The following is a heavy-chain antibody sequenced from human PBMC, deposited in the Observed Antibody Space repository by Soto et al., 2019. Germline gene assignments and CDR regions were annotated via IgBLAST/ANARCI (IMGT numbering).Heavy chain of an antibody. CDR2: INNEGSHT. J-gene: IGHJ5*02. V-gene: IGHV3-74*01. Sequence: EVQLVESGGGLVQPGGSLRLSCAASGFTFSTYWMHWVRQVPGKGLVWVSRINNEGSHTDYADSVKGRFTISRDNVKNTLYLEMNSLRAEDTAVYFCVRDGHCITSSCYGNGFDPRGQGTLVTVSS. CDR1: GFTFSTYW. D-gene: IGHD2-2*01. CDR3: VRDGHCITSSCYGNGFDP.